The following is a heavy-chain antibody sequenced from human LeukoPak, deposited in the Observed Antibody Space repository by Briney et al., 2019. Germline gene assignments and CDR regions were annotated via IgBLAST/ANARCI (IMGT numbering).Heavy chain of an antibody. J-gene: IGHJ4*02. Sequence: ASVKVSCKASGYTFTSYDINWVRQATGQGLEWMGWMNPNSGNTGYAQKFQGRVTITRNTSISTAYMELSSLRSEDTAVYYCASRGSGSSYYFDYWGQRTLVTVSS. D-gene: IGHD3-10*01. CDR2: MNPNSGNT. V-gene: IGHV1-8*03. CDR1: GYTFTSYD. CDR3: ASRGSGSSYYFDY.